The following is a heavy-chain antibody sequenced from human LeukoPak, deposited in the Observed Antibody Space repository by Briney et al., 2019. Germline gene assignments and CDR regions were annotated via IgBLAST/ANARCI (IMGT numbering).Heavy chain of an antibody. V-gene: IGHV4-34*01. CDR1: GGSFSGYY. Sequence: PSETLSLTCAVYGGSFSGYYWSWIRQPPGKGLEWIGEINHSGSTNYNPSLKSRVTISVDTSKNQFSLKLSSVTAADTAVYYCASFGRAYCGGDCYSKRCFQHWGQGTLVTVSS. CDR3: ASFGRAYCGGDCYSKRCFQH. D-gene: IGHD2-21*02. CDR2: INHSGST. J-gene: IGHJ1*01.